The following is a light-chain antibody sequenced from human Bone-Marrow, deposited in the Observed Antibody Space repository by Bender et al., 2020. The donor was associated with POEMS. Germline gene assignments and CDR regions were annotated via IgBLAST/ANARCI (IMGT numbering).Light chain of an antibody. CDR2: YDD. Sequence: QSVVTQPPSLSEAPRQRVTISCSGSSSNIGNHGVNWYQQLPGEAPKLLIYYDDLLTPGVSDRFSASKSGTSASLAFSELESEGVNVYYCSAWDGRLSGWVFGGETRLTVL. CDR3: SAWDGRLSGWV. V-gene: IGLV1-36*01. J-gene: IGLJ3*02. CDR1: SSNIGNHG.